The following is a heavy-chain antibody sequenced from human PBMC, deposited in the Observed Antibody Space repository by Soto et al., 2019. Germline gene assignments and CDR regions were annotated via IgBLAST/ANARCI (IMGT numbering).Heavy chain of an antibody. CDR3: VRDGTKTLRDWFDP. D-gene: IGHD1-1*01. CDR2: IYATGTT. Sequence: SETLSLTCTVSGASISGFYWSWIRKSAGKGLEWIGRIYATGTTDYNPSLKSRVMMSVDKSKKQFSLKLRSVTAADTAVYYCVRDGTKTLRDWFDPWGQGISVTVSS. CDR1: GASISGFY. V-gene: IGHV4-4*07. J-gene: IGHJ5*02.